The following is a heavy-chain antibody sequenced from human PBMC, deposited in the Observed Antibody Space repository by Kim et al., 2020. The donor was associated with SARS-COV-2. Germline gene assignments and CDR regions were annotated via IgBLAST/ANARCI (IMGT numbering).Heavy chain of an antibody. Sequence: GGSLRLSCAASGFTFSSYAMHWVRQAPGKGLEWVAVISYDGSNKYYVDSVKGRFTISRDNSKNTLYLQMNSLRAEDTAVYYCARVLSGYDFYYYGMDVWGQGTTVTVSS. CDR1: GFTFSSYA. V-gene: IGHV3-30*04. D-gene: IGHD5-12*01. J-gene: IGHJ6*02. CDR3: ARVLSGYDFYYYGMDV. CDR2: ISYDGSNK.